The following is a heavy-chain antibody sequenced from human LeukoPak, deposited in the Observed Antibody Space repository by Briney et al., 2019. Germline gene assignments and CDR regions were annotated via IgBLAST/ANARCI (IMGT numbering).Heavy chain of an antibody. D-gene: IGHD1-1*01. J-gene: IGHJ5*02. V-gene: IGHV4-59*08. Sequence: SETLSLTCTVSGGSISSYYWSWIRQPPGKGLEWIGYIYYSGSTNYNPSLKSRLTISVDTSKNQFSLKLSSVTAADTAVYYCARLNPGTIPPWGQGTLVTVSS. CDR2: IYYSGST. CDR1: GGSISSYY. CDR3: ARLNPGTIPP.